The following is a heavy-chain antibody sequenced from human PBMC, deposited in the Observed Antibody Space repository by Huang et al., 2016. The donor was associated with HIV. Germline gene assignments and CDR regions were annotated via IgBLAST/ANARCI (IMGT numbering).Heavy chain of an antibody. V-gene: IGHV1-69*13. Sequence: QVQLVQSGAGVKRPGSSVKVSCKTSGGTFSSYAIVWVRQVPGQGLEWVWGIIPIHATSNYAQKFQDRVTITADESTDTAFLELSGLKSEDTAMYFCARRQGGALLYWGQGTLITVT. D-gene: IGHD2-21*02. CDR2: IIPIHATS. J-gene: IGHJ4*02. CDR3: ARRQGGALLY. CDR1: GGTFSSYA.